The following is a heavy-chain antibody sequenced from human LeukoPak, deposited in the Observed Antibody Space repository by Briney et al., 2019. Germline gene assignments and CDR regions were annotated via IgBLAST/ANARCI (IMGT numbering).Heavy chain of an antibody. CDR1: GGSFSSFY. Sequence: ETLSLTCSVSGGSFSSFYWSWIRQPPGKRLEWIGYVSKSGSTNYNPSLKSRVTIFLDTSKNQFSLNVSSVTAADTAVYYCARATSSYFYYMDVWGKGTTVTISS. J-gene: IGHJ6*03. CDR3: ARATSSYFYYMDV. V-gene: IGHV4-4*08. D-gene: IGHD5-12*01. CDR2: VSKSGST.